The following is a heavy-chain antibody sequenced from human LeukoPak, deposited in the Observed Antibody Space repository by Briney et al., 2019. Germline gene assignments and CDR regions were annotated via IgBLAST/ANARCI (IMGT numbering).Heavy chain of an antibody. CDR3: ARQNADVSFFEY. CDR2: IYPGDSDT. Sequence: ESLKISCKGSGYSFTDYRIGWVRQRPGKGLEWMGIIYPGDSDTRYSPSFQGQVTISADRSTSTAYLQWSSLKASDTAMYYCARQNADVSFFEYWSQGTQATVSP. CDR1: GYSFTDYR. V-gene: IGHV5-51*01. D-gene: IGHD1-1*01. J-gene: IGHJ4*02.